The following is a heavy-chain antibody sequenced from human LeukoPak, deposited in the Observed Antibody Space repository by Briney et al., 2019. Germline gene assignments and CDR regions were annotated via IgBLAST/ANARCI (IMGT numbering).Heavy chain of an antibody. D-gene: IGHD1-14*01. Sequence: SETLSLTCTVSGGSISSYYWSWIRQPPGKGLEWIGYIYYSGSTNYNPSLKSRVTISVDTSKNQFSLKLSSVTAADTAVYYCARLSTTEYYYGMDVWGQGTTVTVSS. V-gene: IGHV4-59*01. J-gene: IGHJ6*02. CDR3: ARLSTTEYYYGMDV. CDR1: GGSISSYY. CDR2: IYYSGST.